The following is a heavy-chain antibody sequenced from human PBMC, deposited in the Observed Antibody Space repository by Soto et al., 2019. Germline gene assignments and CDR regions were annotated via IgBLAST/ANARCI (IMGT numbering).Heavy chain of an antibody. CDR2: INPNSGGT. CDR1: GYTFTDYY. V-gene: IGHV1-2*04. CDR3: ARGREWGATTYFDY. J-gene: IGHJ4*02. D-gene: IGHD5-12*01. Sequence: GASVKVSCKASGYTFTDYYMHWVRQAPGQGLEWMGWINPNSGGTNYAQKFQGWVTMTRDTSISTAYMELSRLKSDDTAIYYCARGREWGATTYFDYWGQGALVTV.